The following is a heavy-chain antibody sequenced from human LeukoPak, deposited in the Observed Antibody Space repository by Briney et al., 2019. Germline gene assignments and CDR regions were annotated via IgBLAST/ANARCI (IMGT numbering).Heavy chain of an antibody. CDR2: IYSGGST. CDR1: GFTVSSNY. CDR3: ARVGSGWSDY. D-gene: IGHD6-19*01. J-gene: IGHJ4*02. V-gene: IGHV3-66*01. Sequence: GGSLRLSCAASGFTVSSNYMSWVRQAPGKGLEWVSVIYSGGSTYYADSVKGRFTISRDNAKNSLYLQMNSLRAEDTAVYYCARVGSGWSDYWGQGTLATVSS.